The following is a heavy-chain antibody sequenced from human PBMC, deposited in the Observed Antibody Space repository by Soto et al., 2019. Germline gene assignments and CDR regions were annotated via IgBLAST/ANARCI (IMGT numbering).Heavy chain of an antibody. CDR1: GFTFSSYG. Sequence: PGGSLRLSCAASGFTFSSYGMHWVRQAPGKGLEWVAVISYDGSNKYYADSVKGRFTISRDNSKNTLYLQMNSLRAEDTAVYYCANAWIQLWPQSYWGQGTLVTVSS. J-gene: IGHJ4*02. V-gene: IGHV3-30*18. CDR2: ISYDGSNK. CDR3: ANAWIQLWPQSY. D-gene: IGHD5-18*01.